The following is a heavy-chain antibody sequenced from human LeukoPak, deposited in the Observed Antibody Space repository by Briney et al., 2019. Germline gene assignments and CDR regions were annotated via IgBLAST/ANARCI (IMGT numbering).Heavy chain of an antibody. V-gene: IGHV3-9*01. CDR3: ARDSRGRYFDWLGTTSIDY. D-gene: IGHD3-9*01. CDR1: GFTFDDYA. J-gene: IGHJ4*02. Sequence: GGSLRLSCVASGFTFDDYAMYWVRQAPGKGLEWVSGITWNSGSIGYTDSVKGRFTISRDNAKNSLYLQMNSLRAEDTAVYYCARDSRGRYFDWLGTTSIDYWGQGTLVTVSS. CDR2: ITWNSGSI.